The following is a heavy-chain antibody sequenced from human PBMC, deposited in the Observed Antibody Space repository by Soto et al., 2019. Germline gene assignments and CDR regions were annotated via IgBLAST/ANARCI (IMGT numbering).Heavy chain of an antibody. J-gene: IGHJ6*02. V-gene: IGHV3-30*18. D-gene: IGHD5-18*01. CDR3: AKAAHTGYYGMDV. Sequence: QVQLVESGGGVVQPGRSLRLSCAASGFTFSSYGMHWVRQAPGKGLEWVAVISYDGSNKYYADSVKGRFTISRDNSKNTLYLQMNSLRAEDTAVYYCAKAAHTGYYGMDVWGQGTTVTVSS. CDR2: ISYDGSNK. CDR1: GFTFSSYG.